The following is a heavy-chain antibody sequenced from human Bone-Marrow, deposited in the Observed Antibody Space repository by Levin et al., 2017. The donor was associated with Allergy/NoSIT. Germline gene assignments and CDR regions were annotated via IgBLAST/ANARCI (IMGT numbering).Heavy chain of an antibody. J-gene: IGHJ4*02. Sequence: GGSLRLSCAAPEFIFSTYWMTWVRQAPGKGLEWVANIKYDGSETYYVDSVKGRFTISRDNAKKSLYLQMNSLRAEDTAVYYCASGGHVDYCGRGTLVIVSS. CDR3: ASGGHVDY. CDR2: IKYDGSET. D-gene: IGHD3-16*01. V-gene: IGHV3-7*01. CDR1: EFIFSTYW.